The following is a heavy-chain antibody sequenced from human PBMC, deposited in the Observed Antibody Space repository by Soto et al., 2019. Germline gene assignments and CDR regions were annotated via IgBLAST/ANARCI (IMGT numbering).Heavy chain of an antibody. V-gene: IGHV3-49*04. CDR2: VRRNAYGGTT. CDR1: GFTFGDYA. D-gene: IGHD3-16*01. Sequence: GGSLRLSCTTSGFTFGDYALSWVRQAPGKGLEWVSFVRRNAYGGTTDYAASVKGRFTISRDDSKSIAYLQMNSLRTEDTALYYCTRASSLDFDFWGQGTLVTVSS. CDR3: TRASSLDFDF. J-gene: IGHJ4*02.